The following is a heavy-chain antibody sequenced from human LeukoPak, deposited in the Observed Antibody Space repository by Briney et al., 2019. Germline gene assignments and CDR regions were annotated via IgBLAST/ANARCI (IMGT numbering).Heavy chain of an antibody. CDR2: IRNKAYGGTA. D-gene: IGHD3-9*01. CDR1: GFTFGDYS. V-gene: IGHV3-49*03. Sequence: PGRSQRLSCSASGFTFGDYSMSWFRQAPGKGLEWVGFIRNKAYGGTAEYAASVKGRFTISRDDSESIAYLQMDSLKTEDTAVYYCSREVRYFDWFQADYWGQGTLVTVSS. CDR3: SREVRYFDWFQADY. J-gene: IGHJ4*02.